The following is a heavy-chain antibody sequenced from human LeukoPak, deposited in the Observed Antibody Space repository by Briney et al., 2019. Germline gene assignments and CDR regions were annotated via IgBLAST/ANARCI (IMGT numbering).Heavy chain of an antibody. CDR3: ASVMVRGLDFDY. CDR1: GGSISSGDYY. D-gene: IGHD3-10*01. CDR2: IYYSGST. Sequence: TLSLTCTVSGGSISSGDYYWSWIRQHPGKGLEWIGYIYYSGSTYYNPSLKSRVTISVDTSKNQFSLKLSSVTAADTAVYYCASVMVRGLDFDYWGQGTLVTVSS. J-gene: IGHJ4*02. V-gene: IGHV4-31*03.